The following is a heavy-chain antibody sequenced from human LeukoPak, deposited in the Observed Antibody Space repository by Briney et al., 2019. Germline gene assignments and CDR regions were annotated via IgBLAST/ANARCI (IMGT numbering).Heavy chain of an antibody. CDR1: GGSISSSSYY. D-gene: IGHD6-19*01. Sequence: SETLSLTCTVSGGSISSSSYYWGWIRQPPGKGLEWIGSIYYSGSTYYNPSLKSRVTISVDTSKNQFSLKLSSVTAADTAVYYCARDVGPAVAGLYWGQGTLVTVSS. V-gene: IGHV4-39*07. J-gene: IGHJ4*02. CDR3: ARDVGPAVAGLY. CDR2: IYYSGST.